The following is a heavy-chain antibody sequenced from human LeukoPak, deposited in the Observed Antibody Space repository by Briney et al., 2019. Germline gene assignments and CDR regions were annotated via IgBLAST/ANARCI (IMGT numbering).Heavy chain of an antibody. Sequence: GGSLRLSCAASGFTFSSYAMSWVRQAPGKGLEWVSAISGSGGSTYYADSVKGRFTISRDNSKNTLYLQMNSLRAEDTAVYYCARGLEFTVTPPGWGQGILVTVSS. D-gene: IGHD4-17*01. J-gene: IGHJ4*02. V-gene: IGHV3-23*01. CDR2: ISGSGGST. CDR1: GFTFSSYA. CDR3: ARGLEFTVTPPG.